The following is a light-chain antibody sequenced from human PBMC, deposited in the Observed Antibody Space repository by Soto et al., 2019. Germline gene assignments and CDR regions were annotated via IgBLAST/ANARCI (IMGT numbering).Light chain of an antibody. V-gene: IGKV3D-20*01. CDR1: QSVSFNY. J-gene: IGKJ2*01. Sequence: EIVLTQSPGTLSLSPGERATLSCRASQSVSFNYLAWYQQKVVLAPRLLIYDASRMATGTPDRFSGSGSGTDFNLTISSPKPEYCAVYVCQPYGSSPYTFGQGNNLEIK. CDR2: DAS. CDR3: QPYGSSPYT.